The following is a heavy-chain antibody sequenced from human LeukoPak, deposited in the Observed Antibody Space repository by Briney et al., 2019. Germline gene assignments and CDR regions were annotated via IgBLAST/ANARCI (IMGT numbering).Heavy chain of an antibody. Sequence: GGSLRLSCAASGFTFSSYGMHWVRQAPGKGLEWVAVIWYDGSKKYYVDSVKGRFTTSRDNSKNTLYLQMNSLRAEDTAVYYCARDSGWGLMAVAGREYFDYWGQGTLVTVSS. J-gene: IGHJ4*02. D-gene: IGHD6-19*01. CDR2: IWYDGSKK. V-gene: IGHV3-33*01. CDR1: GFTFSSYG. CDR3: ARDSGWGLMAVAGREYFDY.